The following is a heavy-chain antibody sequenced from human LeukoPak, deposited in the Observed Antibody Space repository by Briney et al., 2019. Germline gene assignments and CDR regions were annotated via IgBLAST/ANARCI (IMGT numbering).Heavy chain of an antibody. J-gene: IGHJ6*02. CDR3: AKVGYSSSWYSGGYYYGMAV. Sequence: PGGSLRLSCAASGFTFSSYAMSWVRQAPGKGLEWVSAISGSGGSTYYADSVKGRFTISRDNSKNTLYLQMNSLRAEDTAVYYCAKVGYSSSWYSGGYYYGMAVWGQGTTVTVSS. CDR2: ISGSGGST. D-gene: IGHD6-13*01. CDR1: GFTFSSYA. V-gene: IGHV3-23*01.